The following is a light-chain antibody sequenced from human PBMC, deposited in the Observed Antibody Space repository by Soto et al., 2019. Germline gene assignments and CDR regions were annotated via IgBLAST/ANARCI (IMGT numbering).Light chain of an antibody. CDR2: GAS. V-gene: IGKV3-15*01. CDR1: QSISNK. J-gene: IGKJ4*01. Sequence: EIVLTQPRGTLSVSTGARATLSCRASQSISNKLAWHKQKPGQAPRLLVYGASTRASGISPRFTGSGSGTDFNLTISSLQSEDFAGYYCQQYEKWPLPVGGGTKLDIK. CDR3: QQYEKWPLP.